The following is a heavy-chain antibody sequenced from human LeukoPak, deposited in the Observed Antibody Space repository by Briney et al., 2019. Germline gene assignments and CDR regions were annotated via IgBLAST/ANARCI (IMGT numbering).Heavy chain of an antibody. CDR1: GGSISSSSYY. Sequence: SETLSLTCTVSGGSISSSSYYWGWIRQPPGKGLEWIGSIYYSGSTYYNPSLKSRVTISVDTSKNQFSLKLSSVTAADTAVYYCARAVLVYGGNPGFDYWGQGTLVTVSS. V-gene: IGHV4-39*07. D-gene: IGHD4-23*01. CDR3: ARAVLVYGGNPGFDY. J-gene: IGHJ4*02. CDR2: IYYSGST.